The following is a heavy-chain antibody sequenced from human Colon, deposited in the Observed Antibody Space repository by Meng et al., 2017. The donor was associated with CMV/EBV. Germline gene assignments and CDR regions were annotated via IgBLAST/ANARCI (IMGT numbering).Heavy chain of an antibody. D-gene: IGHD3-22*01. V-gene: IGHV1-2*02. CDR2: INPPNGDT. CDR1: GYTFTANF. CDR3: AKRVQPDSGYSN. Sequence: QGQRVQSGAEVKKPGASGKLSCKASGYTFTANFMHWVRQAPGQGLEWMGWINPPNGDTKYAQKFEGRVTITRDTSISTVYMELNSLTSDDTAVYYCAKRVQPDSGYSNWGQGTLVTVSS. J-gene: IGHJ4*02.